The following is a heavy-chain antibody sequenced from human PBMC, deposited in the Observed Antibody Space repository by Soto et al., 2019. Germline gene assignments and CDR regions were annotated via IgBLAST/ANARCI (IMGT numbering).Heavy chain of an antibody. V-gene: IGHV4-39*01. CDR3: ARLPSRHLVDY. CDR1: GSSINSSGYY. Sequence: ASETLSLTCTVSGSSINSSGYYWGWIRQPPGKGLEWIGSMFYGVSTYYNPSLKSRVTVSVDTSKNQFSLNLRSVTAADTAVYYCARLPSRHLVDYWGQGTMVTVSS. D-gene: IGHD3-3*02. CDR2: MFYGVST. J-gene: IGHJ4*02.